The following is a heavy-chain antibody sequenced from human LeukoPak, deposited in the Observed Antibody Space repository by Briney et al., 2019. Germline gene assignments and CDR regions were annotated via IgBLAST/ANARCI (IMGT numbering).Heavy chain of an antibody. Sequence: GESLKISCQGPGYSFTSYWIGWVRQVPGKGLEWMGIIYPGDSGTRYSPSFQGQVTISADKSISTAYLQWSSLKASDTAMYYCARLLTLPLQKPKYYYGSEMDYWGQGTLVTVSS. CDR1: GYSFTSYW. CDR3: ARLLTLPLQKPKYYYGSEMDY. CDR2: IYPGDSGT. J-gene: IGHJ4*02. D-gene: IGHD3-10*01. V-gene: IGHV5-51*01.